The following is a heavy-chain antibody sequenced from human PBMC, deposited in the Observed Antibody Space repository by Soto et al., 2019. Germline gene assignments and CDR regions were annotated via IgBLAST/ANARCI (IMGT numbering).Heavy chain of an antibody. CDR3: ASAAVTGTAGLDF. V-gene: IGHV1-2*02. CDR2: INPNSGGT. Sequence: ASVKVSCKASGYTFSGFYMHWVRQAPGQGLQWMGWINPNSGGTKSAEKFQGRVTMTRDTSISTAYMELSRLTSDDTAVYYCASAAVTGTAGLDFWGQGTQVTVSS. D-gene: IGHD6-19*01. J-gene: IGHJ4*02. CDR1: GYTFSGFY.